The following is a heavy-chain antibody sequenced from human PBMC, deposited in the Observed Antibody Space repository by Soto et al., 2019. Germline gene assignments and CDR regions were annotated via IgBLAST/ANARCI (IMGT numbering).Heavy chain of an antibody. J-gene: IGHJ3*02. CDR1: GGTFSSYG. D-gene: IGHD4-17*01. CDR3: ARDSKEAYGDYVYAFDI. CDR2: IIPIFGTA. Sequence: QVQLVQSGAEVKKPGSSVKVSCTASGGTFSSYGFSWVRQAPGQGLEWMGRIIPIFGTASYAQKFQGRVTITADESTSTAYMELSSLRSEDTAVYYCARDSKEAYGDYVYAFDIWGQGTMVTVSS. V-gene: IGHV1-69*01.